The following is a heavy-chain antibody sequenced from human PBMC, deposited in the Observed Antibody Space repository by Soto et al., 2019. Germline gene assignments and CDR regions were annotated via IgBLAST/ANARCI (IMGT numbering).Heavy chain of an antibody. CDR3: ARGPTSRWGVGAYNWFDP. CDR1: GGTFSSYA. CDR2: IIPIFGTA. V-gene: IGHV1-69*12. Sequence: QVQLVQSGAEVKKPGSSVKVSCKASGGTFSSYAISWVRQAPGQGLEWMGGIIPIFGTANYAQKFQGRVTITADESASPAYMELSSLRSEDTAVYYCARGPTSRWGVGAYNWFDPWGQGTLVTVSS. D-gene: IGHD6-13*01. J-gene: IGHJ5*02.